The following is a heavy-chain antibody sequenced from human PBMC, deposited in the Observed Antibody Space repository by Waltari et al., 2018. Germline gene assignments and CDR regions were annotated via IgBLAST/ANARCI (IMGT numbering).Heavy chain of an antibody. CDR1: GYSISSGYY. Sequence: QVQLQESGPGLVKPSETLSLTCAVSGYSISSGYYWGWIRQPPGKGLEWIGSLYHSGSPYYTPSLRSRGTISVDTSKNQFSLNLSSVTAADTAVYYCARHQYSSSLWYFDLWGRGTLVTVSS. V-gene: IGHV4-38-2*01. D-gene: IGHD6-13*01. J-gene: IGHJ2*01. CDR2: LYHSGSP. CDR3: ARHQYSSSLWYFDL.